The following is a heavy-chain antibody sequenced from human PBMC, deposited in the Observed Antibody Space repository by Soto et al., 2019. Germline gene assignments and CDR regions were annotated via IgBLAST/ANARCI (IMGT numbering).Heavy chain of an antibody. CDR1: GFTFSSYD. V-gene: IGHV3-30*18. CDR2: ISYDGSKK. CDR3: AKDSSSSWYGYFDY. J-gene: IGHJ4*02. D-gene: IGHD6-13*01. Sequence: GGSLRLSXAASGFTFSSYDIHWVRQAPGKGLEWVAVISYDGSKKYYADSVKGQFTISRDNSKNTLYLQMNSLRAEDTAVYYCAKDSSSSWYGYFDYWGQGTLVTVSS.